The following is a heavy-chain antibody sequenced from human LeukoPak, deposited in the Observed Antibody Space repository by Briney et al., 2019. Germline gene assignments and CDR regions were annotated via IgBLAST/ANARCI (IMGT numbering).Heavy chain of an antibody. CDR2: ISAYNGNT. CDR1: GYTFTSYG. V-gene: IGHV1-18*01. J-gene: IGHJ4*02. D-gene: IGHD3-9*01. Sequence: GASVKVSCKASGYTFTSYGISWVRQAPGQGLEWMGWISAYNGNTNYAQKLQGRVTMTTDTSTSTAYMELRSLRSDDTAVYYCARYYDILTGYSSFDYWGQGTLVTVSS. CDR3: ARYYDILTGYSSFDY.